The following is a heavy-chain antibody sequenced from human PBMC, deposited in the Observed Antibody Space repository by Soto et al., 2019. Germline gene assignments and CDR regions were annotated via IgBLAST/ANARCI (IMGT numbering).Heavy chain of an antibody. CDR1: GFTFSSYA. CDR3: ATLARTKDFDD. V-gene: IGHV3-23*01. D-gene: IGHD2-8*01. J-gene: IGHJ4*02. Sequence: EVQLLESGGGLVQPGGSLRLSCAASGFTFSSYAMTWVRQAPGKGLEWVSGISTSGDGTYYADSVKGRFTISRDNSKNTLCLQMNSLRADDTAVYYCATLARTKDFDDWGQGTLVTVSS. CDR2: ISTSGDGT.